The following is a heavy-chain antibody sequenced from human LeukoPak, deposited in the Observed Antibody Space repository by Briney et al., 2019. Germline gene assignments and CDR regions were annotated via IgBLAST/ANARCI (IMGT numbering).Heavy chain of an antibody. Sequence: ASVKVSCKASGYTFTSYGISWVRQAPGQGLEWMGWISAYNGNTNYAQKFQGRVTITADESTNTAYMELSSLRSEDTAVYYCARLDYFGSGLYYYMDVWGKGTTVTISS. J-gene: IGHJ6*03. CDR3: ARLDYFGSGLYYYMDV. D-gene: IGHD3-10*01. CDR2: ISAYNGNT. CDR1: GYTFTSYG. V-gene: IGHV1-18*01.